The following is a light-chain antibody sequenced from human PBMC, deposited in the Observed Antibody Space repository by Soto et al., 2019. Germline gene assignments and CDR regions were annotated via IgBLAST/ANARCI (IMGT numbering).Light chain of an antibody. CDR3: GTWDSRLSAYV. CDR2: DNN. CDR1: SSNIGNNY. J-gene: IGLJ1*01. V-gene: IGLV1-51*01. Sequence: QSVLTQPPSVSEAPGQKVTISCSGSSSNIGNNYVSWYQQLPGTAPKLLIYDNNKRPSGIPDRFSGSKSGTSATLGITGLQTGDEADYYCGTWDSRLSAYVFGTGTKLTVL.